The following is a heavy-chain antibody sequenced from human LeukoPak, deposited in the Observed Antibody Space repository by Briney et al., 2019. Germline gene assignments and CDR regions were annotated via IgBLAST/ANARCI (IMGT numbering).Heavy chain of an antibody. CDR2: INHSGST. V-gene: IGHV4-34*01. Sequence: SETLSLTCAVYGGSFSGFYWSWIRQPPGKGLEWIGEINHSGSTNYNPSLKSRVTISVDTSKNQLSLKLNSVTATDTAVYYCARHYGPWGQGTLVTVSS. J-gene: IGHJ4*02. CDR3: ARHYGP. D-gene: IGHD3-16*01. CDR1: GGSFSGFY.